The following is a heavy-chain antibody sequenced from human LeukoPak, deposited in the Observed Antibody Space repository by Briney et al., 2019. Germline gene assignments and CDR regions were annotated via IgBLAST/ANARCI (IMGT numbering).Heavy chain of an antibody. Sequence: PSETLSLTCAVSGYSISSGFHWGWLRQSPGKGLEWIGSTFHGGNTYYNPSLKSRVTISVDTSMNQFSLRVTSVTAADTAVYYCARTRYCSGATCYSPELFDSWGQGTLVTVSS. D-gene: IGHD2-15*01. V-gene: IGHV4-38-2*01. J-gene: IGHJ4*02. CDR1: GYSISSGFH. CDR3: ARTRYCSGATCYSPELFDS. CDR2: TFHGGNT.